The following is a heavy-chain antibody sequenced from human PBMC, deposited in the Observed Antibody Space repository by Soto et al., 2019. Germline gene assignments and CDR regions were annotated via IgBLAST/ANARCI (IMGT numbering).Heavy chain of an antibody. CDR2: IYYSGST. Sequence: SETLSLTCTVSGGSISSGDYYWSWIRQPPGKGLEWIGYIYYSGSTYYNPSLKSRVTISVDTSKNQFSLKLSSVTAADTAVYYCARSRHGSGSYSWFDPWGQGTLVTVSS. J-gene: IGHJ5*02. D-gene: IGHD3-10*01. V-gene: IGHV4-30-4*01. CDR3: ARSRHGSGSYSWFDP. CDR1: GGSISSGDYY.